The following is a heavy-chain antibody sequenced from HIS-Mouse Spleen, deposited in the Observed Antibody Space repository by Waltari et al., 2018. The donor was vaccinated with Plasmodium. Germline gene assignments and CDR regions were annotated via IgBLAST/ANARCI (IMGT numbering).Heavy chain of an antibody. Sequence: QVQLVQSGAEVKKPGASVKVSCKASGYTFTGYYMHWVRQAPGQGLEWMGWINPNSGGTNYAQKFQGRVTMTRDPSISTAYMELSRLGSDDTAVYYCARVLGYKAAAGTFVEYFQHWGQGTLVTVSS. D-gene: IGHD6-13*01. CDR3: ARVLGYKAAAGTFVEYFQH. CDR2: INPNSGGT. V-gene: IGHV1-2*02. J-gene: IGHJ1*01. CDR1: GYTFTGYY.